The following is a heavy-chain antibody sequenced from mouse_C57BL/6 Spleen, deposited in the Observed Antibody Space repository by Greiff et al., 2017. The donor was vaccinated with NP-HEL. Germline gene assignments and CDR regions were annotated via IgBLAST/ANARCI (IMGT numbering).Heavy chain of an antibody. CDR3: ARHRRRYYYAMDY. D-gene: IGHD2-12*01. Sequence: VMLVESGPGLVAPSQSLSITCTVSGFSLTSYGVHWVRQPPGKGLEWLVVIWSDGSTTYNSALKSRLSSSKYNSKSQVFLKMNSLQTDDTAMYYCARHRRRYYYAMDYWGQGTSVTVSS. J-gene: IGHJ4*01. CDR2: IWSDGST. V-gene: IGHV2-6-1*01. CDR1: GFSLTSYG.